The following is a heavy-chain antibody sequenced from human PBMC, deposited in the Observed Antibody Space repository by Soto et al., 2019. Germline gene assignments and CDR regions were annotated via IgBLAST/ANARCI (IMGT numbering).Heavy chain of an antibody. CDR2: IYYSGNT. V-gene: IGHV4-31*03. J-gene: IGHJ6*02. CDR1: GGSINSGGYY. D-gene: IGHD2-2*01. Sequence: SETLSLTCTVSGGSINSGGYYWTWIRQHPGRGLECIGYIYYSGNTYYNPSLKSRLTISLDTSKDQFSMKLDSVTAADTAVYYCARFPSRAHYFAMAVWGQGTAVTVSS. CDR3: ARFPSRAHYFAMAV.